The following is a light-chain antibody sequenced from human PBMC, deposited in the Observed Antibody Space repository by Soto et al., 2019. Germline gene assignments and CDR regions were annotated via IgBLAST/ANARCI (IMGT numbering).Light chain of an antibody. CDR3: QQSYDPPPT. J-gene: IGKJ1*01. Sequence: DIQLTQSPSSLSASLGDRVTITCRASQTTSIYLNWYQQKPGKAPRLLIYAASSLQSGVPSRFSGSGSGTDFPLPISSLQPEDFATYYCQQSYDPPPTFGQGTKVESK. CDR1: QTTSIY. CDR2: AAS. V-gene: IGKV1-39*01.